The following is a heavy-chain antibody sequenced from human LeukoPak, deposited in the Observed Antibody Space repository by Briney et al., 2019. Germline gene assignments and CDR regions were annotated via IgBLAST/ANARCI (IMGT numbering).Heavy chain of an antibody. D-gene: IGHD1-26*01. V-gene: IGHV3-30-3*01. Sequence: GRSLRLSCAASGFTFSSYAMHWVRQAPGKGLEWVAVISYDGSNKYHADSVKGRFTISRDNSKNTLYLQMTSLRAEDTAVYYCARDQQDLSGSYSLTFDHWGQGTLVTVSS. CDR3: ARDQQDLSGSYSLTFDH. J-gene: IGHJ4*02. CDR2: ISYDGSNK. CDR1: GFTFSSYA.